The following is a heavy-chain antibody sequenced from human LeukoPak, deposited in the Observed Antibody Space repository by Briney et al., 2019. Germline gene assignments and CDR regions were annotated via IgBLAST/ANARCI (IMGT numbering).Heavy chain of an antibody. CDR1: GGSISSSSYY. Sequence: SETLSLTCTVSGGSISSSSYYWGWIRQPPGKGLEWIGSSYYSGSTYYNPSLKSRVTISVDTSKNQFSLKLSSVTAADTAVYYCARPGTTVVTFSFDYWGQGTLVPVSS. V-gene: IGHV4-39*01. J-gene: IGHJ4*02. CDR2: SYYSGST. CDR3: ARPGTTVVTFSFDY. D-gene: IGHD4-23*01.